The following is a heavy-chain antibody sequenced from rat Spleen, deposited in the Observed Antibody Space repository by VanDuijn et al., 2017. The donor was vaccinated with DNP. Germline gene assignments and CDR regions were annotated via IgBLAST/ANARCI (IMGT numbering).Heavy chain of an antibody. Sequence: EVQLVESGGGLVQPGRSLKLSCAVSGFTFSNFPMAWVRQAPKKGLEWVAYISYDGGSTYYRDSVKGRFTISRDNAKSTLYLQMDSLRSEDTATYYCAKGPNYGGYSDYFDYWGQGVMVTVSS. D-gene: IGHD1-11*01. CDR1: GFTFSNFP. J-gene: IGHJ2*01. CDR2: ISYDGGST. CDR3: AKGPNYGGYSDYFDY. V-gene: IGHV5-7*01.